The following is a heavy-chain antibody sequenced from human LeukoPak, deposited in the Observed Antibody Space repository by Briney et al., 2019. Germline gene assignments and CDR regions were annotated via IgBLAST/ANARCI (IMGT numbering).Heavy chain of an antibody. CDR2: IKSRTDGGTT. J-gene: IGHJ3*02. Sequence: GGSLRLSCAASGFTFSSYAMHWVRQAPGKGLEWVGRIKSRTDGGTTDYAAPVKGRFTISRDDSINTLFLQMKSLKTEDTAVYYCTTEGYSSGWWAAFDIWGQGTMVTVSS. CDR1: GFTFSSYA. V-gene: IGHV3-15*01. D-gene: IGHD6-19*01. CDR3: TTEGYSSGWWAAFDI.